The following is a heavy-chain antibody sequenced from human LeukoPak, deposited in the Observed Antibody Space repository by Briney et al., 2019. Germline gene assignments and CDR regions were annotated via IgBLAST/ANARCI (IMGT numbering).Heavy chain of an antibody. CDR2: IYYSGSP. V-gene: IGHV4-59*12. CDR1: GGSISSYY. Sequence: SETLSLTCTVSGGSISSYYWSWIRQAPGKGLAWTGYIYYSGSPNYNPSLKSRVTISVDTSKNQFSLKLSSVTAADTAVYYCARRARYNWNARDAFDIWGQGTMVTVSS. J-gene: IGHJ3*02. CDR3: ARRARYNWNARDAFDI. D-gene: IGHD1-20*01.